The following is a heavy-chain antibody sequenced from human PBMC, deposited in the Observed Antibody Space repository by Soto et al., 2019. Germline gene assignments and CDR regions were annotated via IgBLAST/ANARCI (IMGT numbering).Heavy chain of an antibody. J-gene: IGHJ4*02. D-gene: IGHD4-17*01. Sequence: SETLSLTCTVSGGSISSYYWSWIRQPPGKGLEWIGYIYYSGSTNYNPSLKSRVTISVDTSKNQFSLKLSSVTAADTAVYYCARVLYGDFTLDYWGQGTLVTVFS. CDR3: ARVLYGDFTLDY. CDR1: GGSISSYY. V-gene: IGHV4-59*01. CDR2: IYYSGST.